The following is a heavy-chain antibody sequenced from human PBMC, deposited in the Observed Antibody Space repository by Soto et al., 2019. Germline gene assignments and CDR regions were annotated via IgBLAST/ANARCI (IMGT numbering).Heavy chain of an antibody. CDR2: IYHGGGT. Sequence: SETLSLTCAVSGDSISRGNWWSWVRQSPGKGLEWIGEIYHGGGTNYNPSLKSRVTISVDESNNQLSLKLTSVTAADTAVYYCARQGRDGYNLAYWGQGTLVTVSS. CDR3: ARQGRDGYNLAY. CDR1: GDSISRGNW. J-gene: IGHJ4*02. V-gene: IGHV4-4*02. D-gene: IGHD5-12*01.